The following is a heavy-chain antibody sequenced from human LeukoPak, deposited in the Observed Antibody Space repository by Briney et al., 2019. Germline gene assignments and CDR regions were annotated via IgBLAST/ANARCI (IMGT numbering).Heavy chain of an antibody. CDR2: ILNGGSQE. D-gene: IGHD3-16*01. V-gene: IGHV3-33*01. CDR1: GFTFSSYG. J-gene: IGHJ3*02. Sequence: GGSLRLSCAASGFTFSSYGMHWVRQAPGKGLEWVAVILNGGSQEKYADSVKGRFTISRDNSKNTLFLQMNSLRAEDTAVYYCARDDALGDNALDIWGQGTMVTVSS. CDR3: ARDDALGDNALDI.